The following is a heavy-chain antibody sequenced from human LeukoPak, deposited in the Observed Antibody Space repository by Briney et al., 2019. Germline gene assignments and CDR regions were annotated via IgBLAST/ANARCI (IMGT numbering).Heavy chain of an antibody. CDR3: ATTTFAVQAFAS. D-gene: IGHD1-1*01. J-gene: IGHJ4*02. CDR2: IYHAGNT. V-gene: IGHV4-30-2*01. CDR1: GGSTYSGGSS. Sequence: ASQTLSLTCTVSGGSTYSGGSSWSWLRQPPGKGLEWIGFIYHAGNTYYNPSLESRVTISIDRSKNQFSLELRSLTAADTAVYYCATTTFAVQAFASWGQGALVTVSS.